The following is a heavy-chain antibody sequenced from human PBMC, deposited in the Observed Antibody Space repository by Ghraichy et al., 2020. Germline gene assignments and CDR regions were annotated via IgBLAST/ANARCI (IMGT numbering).Heavy chain of an antibody. CDR2: IYPGDSDT. D-gene: IGHD1-7*01. CDR1: GYSFTSYW. Sequence: GESLNISCTGSGYSFTSYWIGWVRQMPGKGLEWMGIIYPGDSDTSYSPSFQGQVTISADKSISTAYLQWSSLKASDTAMYYCAIRTGTTLGYDAFDIWGQGTMVTVSS. CDR3: AIRTGTTLGYDAFDI. V-gene: IGHV5-51*01. J-gene: IGHJ3*02.